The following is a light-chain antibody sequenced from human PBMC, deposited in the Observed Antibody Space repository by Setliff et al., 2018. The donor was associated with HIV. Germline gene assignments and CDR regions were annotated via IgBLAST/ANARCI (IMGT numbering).Light chain of an antibody. CDR2: EVT. CDR1: SSDIGTYKL. J-gene: IGLJ1*01. CDR3: SSYSSSTSFYV. Sequence: QSVLAQPASVSGSPGQSISISCTGTSSDIGTYKLVSWYQQHPGKAPRLMIYEVTKRPSGVSNRFSGSKSGDTASLTISGLQADDEANYYCSSYSSSTSFYVFGTGTKVTVL. V-gene: IGLV2-14*02.